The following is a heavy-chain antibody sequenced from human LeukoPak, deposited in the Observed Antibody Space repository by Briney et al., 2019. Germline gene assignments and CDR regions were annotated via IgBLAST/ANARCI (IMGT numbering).Heavy chain of an antibody. J-gene: IGHJ4*02. CDR3: ARDWRGVDY. D-gene: IGHD3-3*01. Sequence: PSETLSLTRAVSGYSISSGYHWGWIRQPPGKGLEWIGSIYHSGSTYYNPSLKSRVTISLDTSKNQFSLKLSSVTAADTAVYYCARDWRGVDYWGQGTLVTVSS. CDR2: IYHSGST. CDR1: GYSISSGYH. V-gene: IGHV4-38-2*02.